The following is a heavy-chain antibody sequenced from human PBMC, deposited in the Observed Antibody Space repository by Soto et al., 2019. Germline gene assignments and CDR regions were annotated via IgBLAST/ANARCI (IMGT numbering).Heavy chain of an antibody. D-gene: IGHD6-13*01. Sequence: PGGSLRLSCVASEFTFSSYEMNWVRQAPGKGLEWVSYISSSGTTIYYTDSVKGRFTISRDNAKKSLYLQMNSLRAEDTAVYYCVRFGGAAAGPGDYSGQGTLVTV. CDR1: EFTFSSYE. CDR3: VRFGGAAAGPGDY. V-gene: IGHV3-48*03. CDR2: ISSSGTTI. J-gene: IGHJ4*02.